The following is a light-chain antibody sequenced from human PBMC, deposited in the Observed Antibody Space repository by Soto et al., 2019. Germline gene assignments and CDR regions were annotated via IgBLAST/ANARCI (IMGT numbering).Light chain of an antibody. CDR3: SSYAGSKNLV. CDR2: EVS. Sequence: QSALTQPPSASGSPGQSVTMSCTGTSSDVGGYDYVSWYQQHPGKAPKLIICEVSKRPSGVPDRFSGSKSGRTASLTVSGLQAEDEADYYCSSYAGSKNLVFGGGTKVTVL. V-gene: IGLV2-8*01. J-gene: IGLJ2*01. CDR1: SSDVGGYDY.